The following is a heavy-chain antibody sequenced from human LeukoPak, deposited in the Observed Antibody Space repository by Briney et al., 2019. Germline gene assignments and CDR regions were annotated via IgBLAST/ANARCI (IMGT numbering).Heavy chain of an antibody. CDR2: IYSTGTT. Sequence: SETLSLTCTVSGDSITSGSYYWGWIRQTPGKGLEWIGNIYSTGTTSYNPSVKSRVTMSVDTSKNQFSLKLDSVTAADTAVYYCARDVYYDFWSGYYNYYYYMDVWGKGTTVTVSS. CDR1: GDSITSGSYY. V-gene: IGHV4-39*07. J-gene: IGHJ6*03. D-gene: IGHD3-3*01. CDR3: ARDVYYDFWSGYYNYYYYMDV.